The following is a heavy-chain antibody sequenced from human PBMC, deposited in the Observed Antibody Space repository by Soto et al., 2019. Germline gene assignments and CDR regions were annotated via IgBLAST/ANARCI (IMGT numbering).Heavy chain of an antibody. V-gene: IGHV1-2*04. CDR3: ARSPTYAVAGTRYFQH. Sequence: ASVKVSCKASGYTFTGYYMHWVRQAPGQGLEWMGWINPNSGGTNYAQKFQGWVTMTRDTSISTAYMELSRLRSDDTAVYYCARSPTYAVAGTRYFQHWGQGTLVTVSS. CDR1: GYTFTGYY. D-gene: IGHD6-19*01. J-gene: IGHJ1*01. CDR2: INPNSGGT.